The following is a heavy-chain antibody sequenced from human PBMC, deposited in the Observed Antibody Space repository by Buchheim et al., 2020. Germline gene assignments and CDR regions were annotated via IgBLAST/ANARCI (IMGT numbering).Heavy chain of an antibody. CDR3: ARDKGRYYFDY. J-gene: IGHJ4*02. V-gene: IGHV3-30*04. CDR2: VSYDGSNT. CDR1: GFTFRSYA. Sequence: QVQLVESGGGVVQPGRSLRLSCAVSGFTFRSYAMHWVRQAPGKGLEWVAVVSYDGSNTYHADSAKGRFTISRDNSKNTLYLQMNSLRGEDTAVYYCARDKGRYYFDYWGQGTL. D-gene: IGHD1-26*01.